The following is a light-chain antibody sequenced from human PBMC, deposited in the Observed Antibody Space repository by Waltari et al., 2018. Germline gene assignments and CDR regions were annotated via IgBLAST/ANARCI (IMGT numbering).Light chain of an antibody. CDR1: SSDVGGYNF. CDR2: DVT. V-gene: IGLV2-14*03. CDR3: SSYTSSNTVV. Sequence: QSALTQPASVSGSPGPSITISCTGTSSDVGGYNFISWHQQHPGQAPKLMIYDVTNRPSGVSDRFSGSKSGNSASLTISGLQAEDEADYYCSSYTSSNTVVFGGGTKLTVL. J-gene: IGLJ2*01.